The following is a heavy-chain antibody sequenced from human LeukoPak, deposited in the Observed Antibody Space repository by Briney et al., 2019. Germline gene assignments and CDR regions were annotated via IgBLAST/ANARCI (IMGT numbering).Heavy chain of an antibody. CDR3: ARDPPTTVTTNWFDP. CDR1: GYTFTDYY. D-gene: IGHD4-17*01. Sequence: ASVKVSCKVSGYTFTDYYMHWVQQAPGKGLEWMGLVDPEDGETIYAEKFQGRVTITADTSTDTAYMELSSLRSEDTAVYYCARDPPTTVTTNWFDPWGQGTLVTVSS. CDR2: VDPEDGET. V-gene: IGHV1-69-2*01. J-gene: IGHJ5*02.